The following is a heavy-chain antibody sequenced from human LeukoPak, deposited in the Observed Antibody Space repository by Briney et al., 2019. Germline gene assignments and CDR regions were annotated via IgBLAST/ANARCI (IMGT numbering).Heavy chain of an antibody. D-gene: IGHD3-10*01. Sequence: ASVKVSCKASGYTFAIYYMHCVRQAPGQGLEWMGIINPSDGRTSYAQKFQGRVTMTRDTSTSTVYMGLTSLRSEDTAVYYCARSLYGSGSYFDYWGQGTLVTVSS. CDR3: ARSLYGSGSYFDY. J-gene: IGHJ4*02. CDR1: GYTFAIYY. V-gene: IGHV1-46*03. CDR2: INPSDGRT.